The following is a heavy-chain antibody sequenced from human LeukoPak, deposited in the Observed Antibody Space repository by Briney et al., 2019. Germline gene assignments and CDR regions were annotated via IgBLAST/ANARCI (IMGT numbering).Heavy chain of an antibody. D-gene: IGHD3-10*01. J-gene: IGHJ4*02. Sequence: ASVKVSCKASGYTFTGYYMHWVRQAPGQGLEWMGWINPNSGNTGYAQKFQGRVTITRNTSISTAYMELSSLRSEDTAVYYCARVSYGSGSHHIEIDYWGQGTLVTVSS. V-gene: IGHV1-8*03. CDR1: GYTFTGYY. CDR2: INPNSGNT. CDR3: ARVSYGSGSHHIEIDY.